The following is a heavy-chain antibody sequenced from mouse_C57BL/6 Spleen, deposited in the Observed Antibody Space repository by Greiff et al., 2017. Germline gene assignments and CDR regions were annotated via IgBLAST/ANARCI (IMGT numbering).Heavy chain of an antibody. CDR2: ISYDGSST. CDR3: ARDDDYAMDY. Sequence: EVQLVESEGGLVQPGSSMKLSCTASGFTFSDYYMAWVRQVPEKGLEWVANISYDGSSTYYLDSLQSRFIISGDNAKNILYRQMSSLNSEDTATYYCARDDDYAMDYWGQGTSVTVSS. CDR1: GFTFSDYY. V-gene: IGHV5-16*01. J-gene: IGHJ4*01.